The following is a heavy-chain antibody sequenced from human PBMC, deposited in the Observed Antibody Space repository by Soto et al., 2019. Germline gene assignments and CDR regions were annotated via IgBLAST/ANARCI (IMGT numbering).Heavy chain of an antibody. Sequence: QVQLQESGPGLVKPSQTLSLTCTVSGGSISSGGYYWSWIRQHPGKGLEWIGYIYYSGSTYYNPSLKRRVTISVDTSKNQFSLQLSSVTAADTAVYYCARSYHDSSGYDFDYWGQGTLVTVSS. CDR2: IYYSGST. D-gene: IGHD3-22*01. J-gene: IGHJ4*02. CDR3: ARSYHDSSGYDFDY. CDR1: GGSISSGGYY. V-gene: IGHV4-31*03.